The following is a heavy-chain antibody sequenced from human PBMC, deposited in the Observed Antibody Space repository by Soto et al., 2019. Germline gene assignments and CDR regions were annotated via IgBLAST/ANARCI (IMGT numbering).Heavy chain of an antibody. V-gene: IGHV1-2*04. J-gene: IGHJ6*02. CDR3: ARDMVYGGNSRVGYYSYHYGMDV. CDR2: INPNSGGT. CDR1: GYTFTGYY. Sequence: ASVKVSCKASGYTFTGYYMHWVRQAPGKGLEWMGWINPNSGGTNYSQKFQGWVTMTRDTSISTAYMELSRLGSDDTAVYYCARDMVYGGNSRVGYYSYHYGMDVWGQGTTVTVSS. D-gene: IGHD4-17*01.